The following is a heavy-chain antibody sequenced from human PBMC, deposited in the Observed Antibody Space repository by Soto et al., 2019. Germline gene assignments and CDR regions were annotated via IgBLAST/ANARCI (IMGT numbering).Heavy chain of an antibody. CDR1: GFTFSSYE. CDR2: ISSSGSTI. V-gene: IGHV3-48*03. Sequence: PGGSLRLSCAASGFTFSSYEMNWVRQAPGKGLEWVSYISSSGSTIYYADSVKGRFTISRDNAKNSLYLQMNSLRAEDTAVYYCASVLPSYYYGMDVWGQGTTVTVSS. CDR3: ASVLPSYYYGMDV. J-gene: IGHJ6*02.